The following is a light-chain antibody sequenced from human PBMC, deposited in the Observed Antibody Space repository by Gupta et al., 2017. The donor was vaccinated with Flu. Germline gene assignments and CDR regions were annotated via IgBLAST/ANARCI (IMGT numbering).Light chain of an antibody. CDR3: QLWDTTTDHRV. V-gene: IGLV3-21*02. CDR1: NVGRER. CDR2: DDK. J-gene: IGLJ1*01. Sequence: SSVLTQAPSVSVAPGQTARINCDGNNVGRERVHWYQQKSGQAPVVVVYDDKIRPSGISERFSGSKSGTTATLTISRVAVGDEGDYYCQLWDTTTDHRVFGTGTRVSVL.